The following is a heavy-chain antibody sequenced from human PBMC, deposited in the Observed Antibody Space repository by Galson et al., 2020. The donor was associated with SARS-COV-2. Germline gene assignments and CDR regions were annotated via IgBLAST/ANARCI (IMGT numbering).Heavy chain of an antibody. CDR1: GFSLSTLGVG. V-gene: IGHV2-5*01. CDR2: TYWNADK. Sequence: ESGPTPVTPTQTLTLTCTFSGFSLSTLGVGVGWIRQPPRKALAWPALTYWNADKRYSPSLKSTLTITKDTSKNQVVLTLTNMDPVDTATYDCVHTTYYDWWSNFYEYVHPGGQGTLVTVSS. J-gene: IGHJ1*01. CDR3: VHTTYYDWWSNFYEYVHP. D-gene: IGHD3-3*01.